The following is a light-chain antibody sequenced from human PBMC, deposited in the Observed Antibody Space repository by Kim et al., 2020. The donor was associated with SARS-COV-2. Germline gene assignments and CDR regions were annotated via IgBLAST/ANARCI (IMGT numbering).Light chain of an antibody. V-gene: IGKV1-33*01. J-gene: IGKJ1*01. CDR3: QQYGSSLWT. Sequence: DIQMTQSPSSLSASVGDRVTITCQASQDISNYLNWYQQKPGKAPKLLIYDASNLETGVPSRFSGSGSGTDFTLTISRLEPEDFAVYYCQQYGSSLWTFGQGTKVDIK. CDR2: DAS. CDR1: QDISNY.